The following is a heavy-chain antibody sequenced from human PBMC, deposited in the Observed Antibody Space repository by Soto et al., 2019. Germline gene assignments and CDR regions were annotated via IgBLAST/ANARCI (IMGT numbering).Heavy chain of an antibody. J-gene: IGHJ5*02. D-gene: IGHD6-6*01. CDR1: GFTFSSYA. CDR2: ISSSSSYI. Sequence: PGGSLRLSCAASGFTFSSYAMSWVRQAPGKGLEWVSSISSSSSYIYYADSVKGRFTISRDNAKNSLYLQMNSLRAEDTAVYYCAREYSSSSHNWFDPWGQGTLVTVSS. CDR3: AREYSSSSHNWFDP. V-gene: IGHV3-21*01.